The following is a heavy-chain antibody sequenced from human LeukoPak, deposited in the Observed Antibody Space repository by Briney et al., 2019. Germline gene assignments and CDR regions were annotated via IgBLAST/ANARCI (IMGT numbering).Heavy chain of an antibody. CDR1: GFTFTSYT. V-gene: IGHV3-21*01. J-gene: IGHJ6*03. CDR3: ARSGREYYDFWSGYSDPLYYYYYYMDV. Sequence: GGSLRLSCAPSGFTFTSYTMSWVRQSPGKGLEWVSSISSSSSYIYYADSVKGRFTISRDNAKNSLYLQMNSHRAEDTAVYYCARSGREYYDFWSGYSDPLYYYYYYMDVWGKGTTVTVSS. CDR2: ISSSSSYI. D-gene: IGHD3-3*01.